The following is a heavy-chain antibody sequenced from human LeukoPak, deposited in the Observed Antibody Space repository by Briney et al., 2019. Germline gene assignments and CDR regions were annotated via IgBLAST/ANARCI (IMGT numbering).Heavy chain of an antibody. Sequence: ASVKVSCKASVYTFTGYYMHWVRQAPRQGLDWVGWSNPNRWSTHYAQKFQGRVTMTRDTSISTAYMELSRLRSDDTAVYYCARRGMDGSGSYYTFAYWGQGTLVTVSS. CDR1: VYTFTGYY. V-gene: IGHV1-2*02. CDR2: SNPNRWST. CDR3: ARRGMDGSGSYYTFAY. D-gene: IGHD3-10*01. J-gene: IGHJ4*02.